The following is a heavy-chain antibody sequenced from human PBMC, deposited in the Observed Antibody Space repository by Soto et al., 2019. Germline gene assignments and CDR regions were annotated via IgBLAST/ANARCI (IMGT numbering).Heavy chain of an antibody. CDR3: ARDVIVVVPAATENIYYYYYMDV. D-gene: IGHD2-2*01. V-gene: IGHV3-23*01. J-gene: IGHJ6*03. CDR2: ISSSGGNT. Sequence: PGGSLRLSCAASGFTFSSYAMSWVRQAPGKGLEWVSAISSSGGNTYYADSVKGRFTISRDNAKNSLYLQMNSLRAEDTAVYYCARDVIVVVPAATENIYYYYYMDVWGKGTTVTVSS. CDR1: GFTFSSYA.